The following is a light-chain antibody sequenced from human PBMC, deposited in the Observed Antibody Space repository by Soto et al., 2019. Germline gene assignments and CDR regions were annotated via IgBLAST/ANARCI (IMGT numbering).Light chain of an antibody. Sequence: DIQMTQSPSSLSASVGDRVTITCRASQSISSYLNWYQQKPGKAPKLLIYAASSLQSGVPARFSGSGSGTDFTLTISSLQPEDFATYYCQQNYSTPPETFDQGTKVEIK. J-gene: IGKJ1*01. CDR1: QSISSY. V-gene: IGKV1-39*01. CDR3: QQNYSTPPET. CDR2: AAS.